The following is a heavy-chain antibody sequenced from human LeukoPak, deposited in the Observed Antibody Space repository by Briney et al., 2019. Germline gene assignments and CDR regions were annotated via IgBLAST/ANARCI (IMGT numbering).Heavy chain of an antibody. CDR2: ISWNSGSI. J-gene: IGHJ4*02. V-gene: IGHV3-9*03. CDR3: TKASGYSSGAVDY. CDR1: GFTFDDYG. D-gene: IGHD5-18*01. Sequence: GRSLRLSXAASGFTFDDYGMHWVRQAPGKGLEWVSGISWNSGSIGYADSVKGRFTISRDNAKSTLYLQMNSLRADDMALYYCTKASGYSSGAVDYWGQGTLVTVSS.